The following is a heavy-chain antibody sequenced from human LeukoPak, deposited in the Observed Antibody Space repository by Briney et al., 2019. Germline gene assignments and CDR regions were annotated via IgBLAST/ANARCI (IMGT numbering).Heavy chain of an antibody. CDR2: IRSDGTST. Sequence: GSLRLSCEASGFSISTYWIHWVRQAPGEGPIWVSLIRSDGTSTSYADSVKGRFTISRDNAKNTVYLQMNSLRAEDTAVYYCARDLGSGTPLDCRGQGTLVTVSS. J-gene: IGHJ4*02. CDR1: GFSISTYW. D-gene: IGHD1-7*01. V-gene: IGHV3-74*01. CDR3: ARDLGSGTPLDC.